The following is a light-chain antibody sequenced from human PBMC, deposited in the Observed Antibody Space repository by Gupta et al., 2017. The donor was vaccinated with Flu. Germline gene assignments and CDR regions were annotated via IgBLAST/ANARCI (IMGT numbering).Light chain of an antibody. CDR1: TSNIGKNL. CDR2: ENT. J-gene: IGLJ3*02. CDR3: GAWDNSLCGWV. Sequence: QSVLTHPPPVSAPPGGQVSTSCLGNTSNIGKNLVSCYQQFPGTAPKFLMFENTRRPSGTPDRFSGSKSGTSATLDITGRQPVDEADYYCGAWDNSLCGWVFGGGTKLTVL. V-gene: IGLV1-51*01.